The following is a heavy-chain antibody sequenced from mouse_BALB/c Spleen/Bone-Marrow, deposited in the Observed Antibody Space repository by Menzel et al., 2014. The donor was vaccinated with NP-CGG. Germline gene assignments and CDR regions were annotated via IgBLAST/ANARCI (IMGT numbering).Heavy chain of an antibody. CDR3: ARDYYGRGRYFDV. Sequence: VQLQQSGAELVMPGASVKMSCKASGYTFTDYWMHWVKQRPGQGLEWIGAIDTSDSYTSYNQKFKGKATLTVDESSSTAYMQLSSLTSEDSAVYYCARDYYGRGRYFDVWGAGTTVTVSS. D-gene: IGHD1-1*01. V-gene: IGHV1-69*01. CDR1: GYTFTDYW. J-gene: IGHJ1*01. CDR2: IDTSDSYT.